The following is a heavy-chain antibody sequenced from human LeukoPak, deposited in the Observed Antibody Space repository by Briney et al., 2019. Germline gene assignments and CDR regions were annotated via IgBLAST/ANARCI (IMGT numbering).Heavy chain of an antibody. CDR2: ISGSSSDR. D-gene: IGHD6-19*01. CDR3: AKRDTSGWPPVGLGY. J-gene: IGHJ4*02. V-gene: IGHV3-48*01. Sequence: GGSLRLSCAASGFTFSSYGMNWVRQAPWKGLEWVSYISGSSSDRYYADSVKGRFTISRDNSKNTLYLQMNSLRTEDTAVYYCAKRDTSGWPPVGLGYWGQGTLVTVSS. CDR1: GFTFSSYG.